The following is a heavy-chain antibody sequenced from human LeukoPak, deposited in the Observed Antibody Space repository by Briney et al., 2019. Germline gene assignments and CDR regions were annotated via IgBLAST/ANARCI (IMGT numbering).Heavy chain of an antibody. D-gene: IGHD3-22*01. Sequence: GGSLRLSCAASGFTFSSYAMSWVRQAPGKGLEWVSGIFIHGDETYHAESVKGRFTISRDNSKNTLYLQMNSLRAEDTAVYYCEGTYYYDSSDDYWGQGTLVTVSS. CDR1: GFTFSSYA. CDR3: EGTYYYDSSDDY. J-gene: IGHJ4*02. V-gene: IGHV3-23*01. CDR2: IFIHGDET.